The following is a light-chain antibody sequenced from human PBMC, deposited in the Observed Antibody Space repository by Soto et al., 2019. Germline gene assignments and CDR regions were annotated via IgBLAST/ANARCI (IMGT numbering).Light chain of an antibody. CDR3: QHYGGSRYT. CDR2: GAS. V-gene: IGKV3-20*01. CDR1: QSVSSSY. Sequence: ETVLTQSPGTLSLSPGEGATLSCRASQSVSSSYLAWYQQKPGQAPRLLIYGASSRATGIPGRFGGSGSGTDFTLTISRLEPEDFAVYYCQHYGGSRYTFGQGTKLEIK. J-gene: IGKJ2*01.